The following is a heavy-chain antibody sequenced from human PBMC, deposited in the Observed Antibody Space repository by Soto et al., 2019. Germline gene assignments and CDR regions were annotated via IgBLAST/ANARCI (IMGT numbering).Heavy chain of an antibody. CDR3: ARVDQANIGDFDY. CDR1: GFTFSSYS. CDR2: ISSSSSYI. J-gene: IGHJ4*01. Sequence: GGSLRLSCAASGFTFSSYSMNWVRQAPGKGLEWVSSISSSSSYIYYADSVKGRFTISRDNAKNSLYLQMNSLRAEDTAVYYCARVDQANIGDFDYWGHGTLVTVSS. D-gene: IGHD1-26*01. V-gene: IGHV3-21*01.